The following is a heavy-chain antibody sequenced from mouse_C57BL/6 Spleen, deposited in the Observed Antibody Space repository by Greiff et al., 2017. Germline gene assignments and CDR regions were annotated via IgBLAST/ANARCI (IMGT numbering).Heavy chain of an antibody. CDR2: IYPGDGDT. CDR3: ARGTILRYFDV. Sequence: QVQLQQSGPELVKPGASVKISCKASGYAFSSSWMNWVKQRPGKGLEWIGRIYPGDGDTNYNGKFKGKATLTADKSSSTAYMQLSSLTSEDSAVDFCARGTILRYFDVWGTGTTVTVSS. J-gene: IGHJ1*03. V-gene: IGHV1-82*01. D-gene: IGHD1-1*02. CDR1: GYAFSSSW.